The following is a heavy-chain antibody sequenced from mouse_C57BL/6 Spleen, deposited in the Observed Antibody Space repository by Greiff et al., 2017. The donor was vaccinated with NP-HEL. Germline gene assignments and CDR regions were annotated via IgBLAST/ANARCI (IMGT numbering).Heavy chain of an antibody. D-gene: IGHD2-1*01. Sequence: QVQLQQSGAELVKPGSSFPFSFPSSGYTFTSYWMHWVKQRPGQGLEWIGMIHPNSGSTHYNEKFKSKATLTVDKSSSTAYMQLSSLTSEDSAVYYWARSGRYGNYGAYWGQGTLVTVSA. J-gene: IGHJ3*01. V-gene: IGHV1-64*01. CDR2: IHPNSGST. CDR1: GYTFTSYW. CDR3: ARSGRYGNYGAY.